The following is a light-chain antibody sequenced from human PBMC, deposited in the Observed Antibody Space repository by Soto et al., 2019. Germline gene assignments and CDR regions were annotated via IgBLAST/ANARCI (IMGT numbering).Light chain of an antibody. Sequence: IQLTQSPSSLSASVGERVTITCRASQGINSFLAWYQQKPGKAPKLLIYGASTLQSGVPSRFSGSGSGTDFTLTISSVEPEDFATYYCQQLTNYRFTFGQGTKLQIK. CDR1: QGINSF. CDR3: QQLTNYRFT. V-gene: IGKV1-9*01. CDR2: GAS. J-gene: IGKJ2*01.